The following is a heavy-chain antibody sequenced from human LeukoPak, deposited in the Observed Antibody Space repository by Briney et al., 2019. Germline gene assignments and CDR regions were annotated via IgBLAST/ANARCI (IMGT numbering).Heavy chain of an antibody. J-gene: IGHJ5*02. V-gene: IGHV1-18*01. Sequence: ASVKVSCKASGGTFSSYAISWVRQAPGQGLEWMGWISAYNGNTNYAQKLQGRVTMTTDTSTSTAYMELRSLRSDDTAVYYCAKHSSGYLNWFDPWGQGTLVTVSS. CDR2: ISAYNGNT. CDR3: AKHSSGYLNWFDP. CDR1: GGTFSSYA. D-gene: IGHD3-22*01.